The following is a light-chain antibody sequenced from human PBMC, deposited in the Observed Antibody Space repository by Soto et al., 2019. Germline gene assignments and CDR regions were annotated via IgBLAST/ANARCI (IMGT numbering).Light chain of an antibody. Sequence: EIVMTQSPATLSVSPGERATLSCRASQSVSSNLAWYQQKPGQAPRLLIYRASTRATGIPARFSGSGSGTEFTLTISSLQSEDFAVYYCQQYNNWPRTVGQGTKVEIK. CDR2: RAS. J-gene: IGKJ1*01. V-gene: IGKV3-15*01. CDR3: QQYNNWPRT. CDR1: QSVSSN.